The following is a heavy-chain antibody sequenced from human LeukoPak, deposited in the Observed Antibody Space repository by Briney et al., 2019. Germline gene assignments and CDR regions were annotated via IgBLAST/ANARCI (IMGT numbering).Heavy chain of an antibody. CDR1: RFTFSDYS. D-gene: IGHD3-10*02. Sequence: GGSLRLSCAASRFTFSDYSMNWVRQAPGKGLQWVASISSGSVYIYYADSVKGRFTISRDNAKNSLYLQMNSLRAEDTAVYYCAELGITMIGGVWGKGTTVTISS. CDR2: ISSGSVYI. CDR3: AELGITMIGGV. J-gene: IGHJ6*04. V-gene: IGHV3-21*01.